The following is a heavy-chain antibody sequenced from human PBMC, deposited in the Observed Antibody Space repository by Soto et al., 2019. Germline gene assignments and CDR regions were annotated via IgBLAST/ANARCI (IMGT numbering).Heavy chain of an antibody. V-gene: IGHV1-18*01. CDR3: ARDVWHAFRE. CDR2: ISANSGNT. D-gene: IGHD2-8*01. CDR1: GYTFTSNG. Sequence: QVQLVQSGVEMKEPGASVMVSCKASGYTFTSNGISWVRQAPGQGLEWMGWISANSGNTNYAEKFQGRVTMTKDASTTTFDMELRSLGSDDTAVHYRARDVWHAFREWGQGTLVTVSS. J-gene: IGHJ4*02.